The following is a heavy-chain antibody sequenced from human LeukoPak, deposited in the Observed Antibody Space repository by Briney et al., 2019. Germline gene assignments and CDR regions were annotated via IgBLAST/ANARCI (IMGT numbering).Heavy chain of an antibody. CDR3: ARGPEPSRGWHQSTYYFDS. CDR2: INHSGST. D-gene: IGHD6-19*01. V-gene: IGHV4-34*01. Sequence: SETLSLTCAVYGGSFSGYYWSWIRQPPGKGLEWIGEINHSGSTNYNPSLKSRVTISVDTSKNQFSLKLSSVTAADTAVYYCARGPEPSRGWHQSTYYFDSWGQGTLVTVSS. CDR1: GGSFSGYY. J-gene: IGHJ4*02.